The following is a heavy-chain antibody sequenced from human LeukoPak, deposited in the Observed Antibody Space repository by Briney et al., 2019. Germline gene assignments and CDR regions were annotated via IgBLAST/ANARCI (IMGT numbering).Heavy chain of an antibody. CDR1: GYSFTTYW. Sequence: GESLKISCKGSGYSFTTYWIGWVRQMPGKGLEWMGIIYPGDSDTRYSPSFQGQVTIPADESISTAYLKWSSLKASDSAMYYCARVRDCSGGSCYSFHYWGQGTLVTVSS. V-gene: IGHV5-51*01. CDR2: IYPGDSDT. D-gene: IGHD2-15*01. CDR3: ARVRDCSGGSCYSFHY. J-gene: IGHJ4*02.